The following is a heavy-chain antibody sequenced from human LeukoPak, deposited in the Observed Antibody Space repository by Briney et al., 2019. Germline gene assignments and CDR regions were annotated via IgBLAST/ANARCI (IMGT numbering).Heavy chain of an antibody. CDR1: GFTFDDYG. Sequence: GGSLRLSCAASGFTFDDYGMSWVRHAPGKGLEWVSGINWNGGSTGYADSVKGRFTISRDNAKNSLYLQMNSLRAEDTALYYCARVGSSPSFMDVWGKGTTVTVSS. CDR2: INWNGGST. D-gene: IGHD6-6*01. J-gene: IGHJ6*03. V-gene: IGHV3-20*04. CDR3: ARVGSSPSFMDV.